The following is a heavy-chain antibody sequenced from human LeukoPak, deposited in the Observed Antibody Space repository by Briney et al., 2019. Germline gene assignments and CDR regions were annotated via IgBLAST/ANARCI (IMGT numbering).Heavy chain of an antibody. CDR1: GFTFDDYA. Sequence: GGSLRLSCAASGFTFDDYAMHWVRQAPGKGLEWVSGISWNSGSIGYADSVKGRFTISRDNAKNSLYLQMNSLSAEDTALYYCAKGEYQLPYNWFDPWGQGTLVTVPS. CDR2: ISWNSGSI. CDR3: AKGEYQLPYNWFDP. D-gene: IGHD2-2*01. J-gene: IGHJ5*02. V-gene: IGHV3-9*01.